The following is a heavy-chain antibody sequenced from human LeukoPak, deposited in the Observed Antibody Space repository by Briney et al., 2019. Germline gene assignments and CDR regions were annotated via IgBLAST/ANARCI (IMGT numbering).Heavy chain of an antibody. V-gene: IGHV3-21*01. CDR1: GFTFSSYS. CDR3: ARERLRIAAAGKGWFDP. CDR2: ISSSSSYI. D-gene: IGHD6-13*01. Sequence: GGSLRLSCAASGFTFSSYSMNWVRQAPGKGLEWVSSISSSSSYIYYADSVKGRFTISRDNAKNSLYLQMNSLRAEDTAVYYCARERLRIAAAGKGWFDPWGQGTLVTVSS. J-gene: IGHJ5*02.